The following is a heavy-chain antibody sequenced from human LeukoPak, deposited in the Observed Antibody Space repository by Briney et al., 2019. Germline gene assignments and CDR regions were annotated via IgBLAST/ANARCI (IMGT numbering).Heavy chain of an antibody. J-gene: IGHJ5*02. Sequence: SETLSLTCPVSGGSISSYYWSWIRQPPGKGLEWIGYIYYSGSTNYNPSLKSRVTISVDTSKNQFSLKLSSVTAADTAVYYCASSRGYCSGGSCYSPNWFDPWGQGTLATVSS. CDR3: ASSRGYCSGGSCYSPNWFDP. CDR2: IYYSGST. V-gene: IGHV4-59*01. D-gene: IGHD2-15*01. CDR1: GGSISSYY.